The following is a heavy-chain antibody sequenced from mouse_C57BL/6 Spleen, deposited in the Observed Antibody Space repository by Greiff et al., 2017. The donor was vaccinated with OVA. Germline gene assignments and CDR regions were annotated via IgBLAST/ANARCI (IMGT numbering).Heavy chain of an antibody. Sequence: QVQLQQSGPELVKPGASVKLSCKASGYTFTSYDINWVKQRPGQGLEWIGWIYPRDGSTKYNEKFKGKATLTVDTSSSTAYMELHSLTSEDSAVYFCARTPSNYYGSSYWYFDVWGTGTTVTVSS. CDR1: GYTFTSYD. V-gene: IGHV1-85*01. J-gene: IGHJ1*03. D-gene: IGHD1-1*01. CDR2: IYPRDGST. CDR3: ARTPSNYYGSSYWYFDV.